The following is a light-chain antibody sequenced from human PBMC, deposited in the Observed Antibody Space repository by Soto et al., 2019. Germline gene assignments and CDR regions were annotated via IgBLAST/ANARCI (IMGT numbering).Light chain of an antibody. CDR3: CSYAGSSTWV. V-gene: IGLV2-11*01. CDR1: SSDIGGYYY. Sequence: QSVLTQPRSMSRSPGQSVTISCTGTSSDIGGYYYVAWYQQHPGKAPKLMISDVTKRPSGVPDRFSGSKSGNTASLTISGLQAEDEADYYCCSYAGSSTWVFGGGTKLTVL. CDR2: DVT. J-gene: IGLJ3*02.